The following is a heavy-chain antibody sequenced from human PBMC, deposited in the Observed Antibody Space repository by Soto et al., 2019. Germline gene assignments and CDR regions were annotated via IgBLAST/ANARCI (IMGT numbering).Heavy chain of an antibody. CDR2: IIPIPDIT. V-gene: IGHV1-69*08. D-gene: IGHD3-3*01. CDR3: ARDRITTRGDAFDL. Sequence: QVQLVQSGAEVRKPQSSVKVSCKPPGGTFSTYIISCVRQAPGQGLEWMGRIIPIPDITNYAQKFQGRVTVTADRSPRAAYMELTSLKSEDAAVYYCARDRITTRGDAFDLWGQGTMVTVSS. CDR1: GGTFSTYI. J-gene: IGHJ3*01.